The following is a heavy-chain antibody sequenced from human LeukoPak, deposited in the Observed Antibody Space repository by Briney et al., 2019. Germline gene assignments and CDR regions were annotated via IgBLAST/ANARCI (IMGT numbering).Heavy chain of an antibody. CDR2: ISAYNGNT. CDR3: ARDEEWLGKYSSSWYY. CDR1: GYTFTSYG. D-gene: IGHD6-13*01. J-gene: IGHJ4*02. V-gene: IGHV1-18*01. Sequence: GASVKVSCKASGYTFTSYGISWVRQAPGQGLEWMGWISAYNGNTNYAQKLQGRVTMTTDTSTSTAYMELRSLRSDDTAVYYCARDEEWLGKYSSSWYYWGQGTLVTVSS.